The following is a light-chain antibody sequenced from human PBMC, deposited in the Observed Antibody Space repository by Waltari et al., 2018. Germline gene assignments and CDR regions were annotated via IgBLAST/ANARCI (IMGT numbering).Light chain of an antibody. CDR1: SSYVGGYTY. Sequence: QSALNQPASVSGSPGQSITISCTGTSSYVGGYTYVSWYQQHPGKAPKLMIYDVSNRPSGVSNRFSGSKSGNTASLTISGLQAEDEADYYCSSYTSSSTLYVFGTGTKVTVL. V-gene: IGLV2-14*03. CDR3: SSYTSSSTLYV. CDR2: DVS. J-gene: IGLJ1*01.